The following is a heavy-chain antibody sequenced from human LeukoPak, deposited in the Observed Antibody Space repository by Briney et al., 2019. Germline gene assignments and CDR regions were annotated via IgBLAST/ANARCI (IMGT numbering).Heavy chain of an antibody. J-gene: IGHJ4*02. Sequence: SETLSLTCAVYGGSFIGYYWRWIRQPPGKGLEWIGEINHSGSTNYNPSLKSRVTISVDTSKNQFSLKLSSETAADTAVYYCARGLGTTGTQGLIDYWGQGTLVTVSS. D-gene: IGHD1-1*01. CDR2: INHSGST. CDR1: GGSFIGYY. CDR3: ARGLGTTGTQGLIDY. V-gene: IGHV4-34*01.